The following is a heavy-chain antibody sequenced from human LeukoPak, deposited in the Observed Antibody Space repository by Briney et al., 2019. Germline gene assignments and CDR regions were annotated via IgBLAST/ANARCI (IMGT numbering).Heavy chain of an antibody. CDR3: TTAPSRSDI. J-gene: IGHJ3*02. CDR1: GFTFSNAW. CDR2: IKSKTDGGTT. V-gene: IGHV3-15*01. D-gene: IGHD6-6*01. Sequence: GGSLRLSCAASGFTFSNAWMSWVRQAPGKGLEWVGRIKSKTDGGTTDYAAPVKGRSTISRDDSKDTLYLQMNSLETEDTALYYCTTAPSRSDIWGQGTMVTVSS.